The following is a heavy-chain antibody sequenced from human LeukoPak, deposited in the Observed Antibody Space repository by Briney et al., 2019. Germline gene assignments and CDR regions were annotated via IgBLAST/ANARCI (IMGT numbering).Heavy chain of an antibody. J-gene: IGHJ6*02. D-gene: IGHD5-18*01. V-gene: IGHV3-30*04. CDR1: GFTFSSYA. Sequence: GGSLRLSCAASGFTFSSYAMHWVRQAPGKGLEWVAVISYDGSNKYYADSVKGRFTISRDNSKNTLYLQMNSLRAEDTAVYYCARDSEYSYDIKAGDYYYYGMDVWGQGTTVTVSS. CDR2: ISYDGSNK. CDR3: ARDSEYSYDIKAGDYYYYGMDV.